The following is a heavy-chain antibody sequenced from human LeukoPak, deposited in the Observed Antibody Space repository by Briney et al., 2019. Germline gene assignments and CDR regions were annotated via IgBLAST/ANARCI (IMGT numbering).Heavy chain of an antibody. CDR3: ARAPSEESCSSTSCYYYYYMDV. D-gene: IGHD2-2*01. Sequence: ASVKVSCKASGYTFTGYYMHWVRQAPGQGLEWMGWINPNSGGTNYAQKFQGRVTMTRDTSISTAYMELSRLRSDDTAVYYCARAPSEESCSSTSCYYYYYMDVWGKGTTVTVSS. V-gene: IGHV1-2*02. CDR1: GYTFTGYY. CDR2: INPNSGGT. J-gene: IGHJ6*03.